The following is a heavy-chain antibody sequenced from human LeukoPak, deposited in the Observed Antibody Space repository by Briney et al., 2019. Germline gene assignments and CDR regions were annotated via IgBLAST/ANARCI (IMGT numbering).Heavy chain of an antibody. CDR1: GYTFTSYG. D-gene: IGHD3-22*01. Sequence: PWASVKVSCKASGYTFTSYGISWVRQAPGQGLEWMGCISAYNGNTNYAQKLQGRVTMTTDTSTSTAYMELRSLRSDDTAVYYCARDDKYYYDSSHYAFDIWGQGTMVTVSS. CDR3: ARDDKYYYDSSHYAFDI. J-gene: IGHJ3*02. CDR2: ISAYNGNT. V-gene: IGHV1-18*01.